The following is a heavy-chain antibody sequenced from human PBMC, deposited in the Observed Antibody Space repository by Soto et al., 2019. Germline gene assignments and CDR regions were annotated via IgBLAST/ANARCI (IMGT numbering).Heavy chain of an antibody. Sequence: GESLKISCKGSGYSFTSYWISWVRQMPGKGLEWMGRIDPSDSYTNYSPSFQGHVTISADKSISTAYLQWSSLKASDTAMYYCAKRGTAVAGVDYWGQGTLVTVSS. V-gene: IGHV5-10-1*01. CDR3: AKRGTAVAGVDY. J-gene: IGHJ4*02. D-gene: IGHD6-19*01. CDR2: IDPSDSYT. CDR1: GYSFTSYW.